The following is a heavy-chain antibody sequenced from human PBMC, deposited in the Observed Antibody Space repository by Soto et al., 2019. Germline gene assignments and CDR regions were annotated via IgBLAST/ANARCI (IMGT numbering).Heavy chain of an antibody. J-gene: IGHJ6*02. CDR2: IVVGSGNT. D-gene: IGHD6-13*01. Sequence: SVKVSCKASGFTFTSSAVQWVRQARGQRLEWIGWIVVGSGNTNYAQKFQERVTITRDMSTSTAYMELSSLRSEDTAVYYCAADHSRVMAAAGAYYGMDVWGQGTTVTVSS. CDR3: AADHSRVMAAAGAYYGMDV. V-gene: IGHV1-58*01. CDR1: GFTFTSSA.